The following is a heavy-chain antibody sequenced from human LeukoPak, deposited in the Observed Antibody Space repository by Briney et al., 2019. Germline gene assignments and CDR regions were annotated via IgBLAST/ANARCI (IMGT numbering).Heavy chain of an antibody. J-gene: IGHJ4*02. D-gene: IGHD6-13*01. V-gene: IGHV4-4*02. Sequence: SGPLSLTCAVSGGSISSSNWWSWVRQPPGKGLEWIGEIYHSGSTNYNPSLKSRVTISVDKSKNQFSLKLSSVTAADTAVYYCARQFARYSSSWYYFDYWGQGTLVTVS. CDR1: GGSISSSNW. CDR3: ARQFARYSSSWYYFDY. CDR2: IYHSGST.